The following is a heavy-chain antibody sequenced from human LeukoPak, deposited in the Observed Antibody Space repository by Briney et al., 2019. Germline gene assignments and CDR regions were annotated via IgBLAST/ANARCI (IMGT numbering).Heavy chain of an antibody. CDR3: ARGPIDYYESSETIHY. V-gene: IGHV3-74*01. Sequence: AGGSLRLSCAASGFTFSNYWMHWVRQAPGKGLVWVSRINSDGNSANYADSVKGRFTISRDNAKNTLYLQMNSLGAEDTAVYYCARGPIDYYESSETIHYWGQGTLVTVSS. D-gene: IGHD3-22*01. J-gene: IGHJ4*02. CDR2: INSDGNSA. CDR1: GFTFSNYW.